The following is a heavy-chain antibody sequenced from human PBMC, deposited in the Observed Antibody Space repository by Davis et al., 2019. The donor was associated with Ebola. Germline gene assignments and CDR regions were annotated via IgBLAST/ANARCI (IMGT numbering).Heavy chain of an antibody. Sequence: GGSLRLSCSASGFIFSTYVMSWVRQAPGKGLEWVSTYGTSADTYYADSVKGRFTISRDNSNNTLYLQMNSLRAEDTALYYCAKVKYYSTWRGGFDYWGQGTLVTVSS. CDR1: GFIFSTYV. J-gene: IGHJ4*02. V-gene: IGHV3-23*01. CDR2: GTSADT. D-gene: IGHD6-13*01. CDR3: AKVKYYSTWRGGFDY.